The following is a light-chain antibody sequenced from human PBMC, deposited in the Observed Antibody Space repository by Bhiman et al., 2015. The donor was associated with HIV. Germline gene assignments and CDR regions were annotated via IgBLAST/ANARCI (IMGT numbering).Light chain of an antibody. J-gene: IGLJ1*01. CDR3: CSYAGTSPHYV. CDR1: SSDVGGYNY. CDR2: DVS. V-gene: IGLV2-14*03. Sequence: QSALTQPASVSGSPGQSITISCTGTSSDVGGYNYVSWFQQHPGKAPKLMIYDVSNRPSGVSNRFSGSKSDTTASLTISGLQAEDEADYYCCSYAGTSPHYVFGTGTKVTVL.